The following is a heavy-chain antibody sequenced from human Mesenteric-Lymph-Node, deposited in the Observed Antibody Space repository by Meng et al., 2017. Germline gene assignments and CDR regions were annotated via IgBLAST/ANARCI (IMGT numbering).Heavy chain of an antibody. CDR3: ARMSGSGSYKGDAFDI. D-gene: IGHD3-10*01. Sequence: SVGGYYWGWIRQPPGKGLEWVSGINWNGGSTGYADSVKGRFTISRDNAKNSLYLQMNSLRAEDTALYYCARMSGSGSYKGDAFDIWGQGTMVTVSS. J-gene: IGHJ3*02. CDR2: INWNGGST. CDR1: SVGGYY. V-gene: IGHV3-20*03.